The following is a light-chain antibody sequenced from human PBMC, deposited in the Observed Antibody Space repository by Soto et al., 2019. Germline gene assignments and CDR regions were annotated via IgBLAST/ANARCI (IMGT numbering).Light chain of an antibody. Sequence: EIVLTQSPATLSLSPGERATLSCRASQSVSSYLAWYQQKPGQAPRLLMYSASNRATGIPARFSGSGSGTDFTLTISSVEPEVFAVYYCQQRSNWPPTWTFGQGTKVEIK. V-gene: IGKV3-11*01. CDR2: SAS. CDR1: QSVSSY. CDR3: QQRSNWPPTWT. J-gene: IGKJ1*01.